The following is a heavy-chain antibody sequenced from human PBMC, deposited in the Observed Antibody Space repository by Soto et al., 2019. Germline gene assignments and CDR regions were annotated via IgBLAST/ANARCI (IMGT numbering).Heavy chain of an antibody. J-gene: IGHJ4*02. D-gene: IGHD3-22*01. CDR1: GYTFISYA. CDR3: ARDSYDSNAFDY. V-gene: IGHV1-3*01. Sequence: QVQLVQSGAEVKKPGASVKVSCEASGYTFISYAMHWVRQAPGQRLEWMGWINAGNGNIKYAQKFQGRVTITRDRSASTAYMELSSLRSEDTAVYYCARDSYDSNAFDYWGQGTLVTVSS. CDR2: INAGNGNI.